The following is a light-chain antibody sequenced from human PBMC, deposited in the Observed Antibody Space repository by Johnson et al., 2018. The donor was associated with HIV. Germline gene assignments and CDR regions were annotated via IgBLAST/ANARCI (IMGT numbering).Light chain of an antibody. CDR3: GTWDNSLGAHYV. Sequence: QSVLTQPPSVSAAPGQKVTISCSGSTYNIGNNYVSWYQQLPGTAPKLLIYDNNKRPSGIPDRFSGSKSGTSATLGITGLQTGDGADYYCGTWDNSLGAHYVFGIGNKVTVL. J-gene: IGLJ1*01. V-gene: IGLV1-51*01. CDR2: DNN. CDR1: TYNIGNNY.